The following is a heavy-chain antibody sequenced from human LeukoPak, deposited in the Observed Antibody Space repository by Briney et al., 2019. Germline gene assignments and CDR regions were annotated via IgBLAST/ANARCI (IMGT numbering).Heavy chain of an antibody. CDR1: GFTFSSYD. J-gene: IGHJ4*02. V-gene: IGHV3-7*01. D-gene: IGHD3-22*01. CDR2: MRDDGSEE. Sequence: GGSLRLSCAASGFTFSSYDMHWVRQAPGKGLEWVANMRDDGSEEFYVNSVKGRFTISRDNAKNSLYLQMDSLRAEDTAVYYCARDLWLGERGLFFFEYWGQGALVTVAS. CDR3: ARDLWLGERGLFFFEY.